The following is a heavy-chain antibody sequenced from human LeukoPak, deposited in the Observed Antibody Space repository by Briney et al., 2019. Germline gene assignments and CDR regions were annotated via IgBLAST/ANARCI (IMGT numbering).Heavy chain of an antibody. V-gene: IGHV1-46*01. D-gene: IGHD2-2*02. Sequence: ASVKVSCKASGYTFTSYYMHWVRQAPGQGLEWMGIINPSGGSTSYAQKFQGRVTMTRDMSTSTVYMELSSLRSEDTAVYYCARGSVVVPAAIRYYHYYMDVWGIGTTVTVSS. J-gene: IGHJ6*03. CDR3: ARGSVVVPAAIRYYHYYMDV. CDR2: INPSGGST. CDR1: GYTFTSYY.